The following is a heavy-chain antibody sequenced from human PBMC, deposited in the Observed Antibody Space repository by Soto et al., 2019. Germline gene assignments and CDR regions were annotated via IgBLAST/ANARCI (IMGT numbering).Heavy chain of an antibody. D-gene: IGHD3-10*01. CDR1: GFTFSSYA. J-gene: IGHJ6*02. CDR2: ITGSGGTT. Sequence: GGSLRLSCAASGFTFSSYAMSWVRQAPGKGLEWVSSITGSGGTTFYADSVKGRLTISRDNSKNTLYVQMDILRAEDTAVYYCAKDLSPNMGCMDVWGQGTTVTVSS. CDR3: AKDLSPNMGCMDV. V-gene: IGHV3-23*01.